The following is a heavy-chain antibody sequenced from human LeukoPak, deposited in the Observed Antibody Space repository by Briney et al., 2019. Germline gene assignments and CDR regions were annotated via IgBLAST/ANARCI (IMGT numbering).Heavy chain of an antibody. CDR1: GFTFSSYA. J-gene: IGHJ4*02. CDR2: ISGSGGST. V-gene: IGHV3-23*01. CDR3: ARVRYSSGRVTRFDY. Sequence: GGSLRLSCAASGFTFSSYAMSWVRQAPGKGLEWVSAISGSGGSTYYADSVKGRFTISRDNSKNTLYLQMNSLRAEDTAVYYCARVRYSSGRVTRFDYWGQGTLVTVSS. D-gene: IGHD6-19*01.